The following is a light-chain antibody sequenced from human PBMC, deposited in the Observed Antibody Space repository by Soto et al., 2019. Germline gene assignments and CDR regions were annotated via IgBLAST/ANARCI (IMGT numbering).Light chain of an antibody. CDR3: QQYNSYSRT. J-gene: IGKJ1*01. CDR1: QSISSW. Sequence: DLQMTQSPSTLSASVGDRVTITCRASQSISSWLAWYQQKPGKAPKLLIYDASSLESGVPSRFSGSGSGTEFTLTISSLQPDDLATYYCQQYNSYSRTFGQGTKVDIK. CDR2: DAS. V-gene: IGKV1-5*01.